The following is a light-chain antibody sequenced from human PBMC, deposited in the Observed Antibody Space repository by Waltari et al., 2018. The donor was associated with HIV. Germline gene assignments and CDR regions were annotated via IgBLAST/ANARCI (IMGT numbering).Light chain of an antibody. Sequence: QSVLAQPPSASGTPGQRVTISCSGSTSNIGGNTVSWYQQLPGTAPKLLIYSNNPRPSRVPDRFSGSTSGTSASLVISGLQSEDEADYYCAAWDDSLKGGAFGPGTKVTVL. J-gene: IGLJ1*01. CDR3: AAWDDSLKGGA. V-gene: IGLV1-44*01. CDR2: SNN. CDR1: TSNIGGNT.